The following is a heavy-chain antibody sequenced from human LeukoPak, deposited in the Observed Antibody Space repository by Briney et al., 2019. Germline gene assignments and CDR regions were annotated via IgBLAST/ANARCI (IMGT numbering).Heavy chain of an antibody. V-gene: IGHV1-46*01. CDR3: ARDNSVGDNAWWFDP. CDR1: GFTFSSYA. D-gene: IGHD1-26*01. Sequence: PGRSLRLSCAASGFTFSSYAMHWVRQAPGQGLEWMGLINPTGGSTGYAQKFQGRVTMTRDMSTSTDYMELSSLRSEDTAIYYCARDNSVGDNAWWFDPWGQGTLVTVSS. CDR2: INPTGGST. J-gene: IGHJ5*02.